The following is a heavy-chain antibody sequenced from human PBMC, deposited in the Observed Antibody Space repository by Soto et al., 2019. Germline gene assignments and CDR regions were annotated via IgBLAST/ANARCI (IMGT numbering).Heavy chain of an antibody. D-gene: IGHD3-22*01. Sequence: GGSLRLSCASSGFTFSNAWMSWVRQAPGKGLEWVGRIKGEADGGTTDYAAPVKGRITISRDHSKDTLYLQMNSLKTEDTAVYYCTTGLSNGYYNFDYWGQGTPVTVSS. CDR3: TTGLSNGYYNFDY. CDR1: GFTFSNAW. J-gene: IGHJ4*02. V-gene: IGHV3-15*01. CDR2: IKGEADGGTT.